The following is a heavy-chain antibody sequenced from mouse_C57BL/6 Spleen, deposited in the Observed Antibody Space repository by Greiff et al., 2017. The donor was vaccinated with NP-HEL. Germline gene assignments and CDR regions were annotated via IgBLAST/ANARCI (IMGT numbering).Heavy chain of an antibody. J-gene: IGHJ2*01. V-gene: IGHV2-2*01. D-gene: IGHD2-3*01. CDR1: GFSLTSYG. CDR3: ARNSVYEKFDY. CDR2: IWSGGST. Sequence: VKVVESGPGLVQPSQSLSITCTVSGFSLTSYGVHWVRQSPGKGLEWLGAIWSGGSTDSNAAFISRLSISKYNSKSQVFFKMNSLQADDTAIYYCARNSVYEKFDYWGQGTTLTVSS.